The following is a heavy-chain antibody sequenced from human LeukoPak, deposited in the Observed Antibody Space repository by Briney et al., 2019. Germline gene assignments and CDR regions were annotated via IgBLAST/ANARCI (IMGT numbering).Heavy chain of an antibody. CDR1: GGSISSYY. CDR2: IYYSGST. V-gene: IGHV4-59*01. Sequence: PSETLSLTCTVSGGSISSYYWSWIRQPPGKGLEWIGYIYYSGSTNYNPSLKSRVTISVDTSKNQFSLKLSSVTAEDTAVYYCARGSDRGYYYYYGMDVWGKGTTVTVSS. D-gene: IGHD3-10*01. CDR3: ARGSDRGYYYYYGMDV. J-gene: IGHJ6*04.